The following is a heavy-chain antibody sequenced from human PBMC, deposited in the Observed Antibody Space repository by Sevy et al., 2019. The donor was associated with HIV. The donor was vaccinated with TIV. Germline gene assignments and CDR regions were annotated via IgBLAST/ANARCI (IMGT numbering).Heavy chain of an antibody. J-gene: IGHJ4*02. CDR1: GFDIRSNY. D-gene: IGHD2-15*01. CDR3: ASEYCSRCSCFFDY. CDR2: IYAGGTA. Sequence: GGSLRLSCVVSGFDIRSNYMSWVRQAPGKGLEWVSHIYAGGTAYYADAVKGRFTFSRDDSKNTVSLQMRSLRVEDSAVYYCASEYCSRCSCFFDYWDQGIQVTVSS. V-gene: IGHV3-53*01.